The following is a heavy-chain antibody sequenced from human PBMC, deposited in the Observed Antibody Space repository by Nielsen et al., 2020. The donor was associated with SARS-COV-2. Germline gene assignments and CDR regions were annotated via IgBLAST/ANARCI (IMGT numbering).Heavy chain of an antibody. CDR2: ISPDGDIV. CDR3: TNWNDGY. Sequence: GESLKISCVVSGFTFSNSWMHWVRQAPGKGLVWVSRISPDGDIVNYADSVRGRFTTSRDNAKNTLYLQMNSLRAEDTAVYFCTNWNDGYWGQGTPVTVSS. J-gene: IGHJ4*02. V-gene: IGHV3-74*01. CDR1: GFTFSNSW. D-gene: IGHD1-1*01.